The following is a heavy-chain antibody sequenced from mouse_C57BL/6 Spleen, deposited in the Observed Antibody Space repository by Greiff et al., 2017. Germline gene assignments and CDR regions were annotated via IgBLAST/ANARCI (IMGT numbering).Heavy chain of an antibody. CDR1: GYTFTSYN. D-gene: IGHD1-1*01. J-gene: IGHJ2*01. CDR2: IYPGNGDP. CDR3: ARDITTVWNY. Sequence: LQESGAELVRPGASVKISCKASGYTFTSYNMHWVKQTPRQGLEWIGAIYPGNGDPSYNQKCKGKATLTVDKSSSTAYMQLSSLTSEDSAVYFCARDITTVWNYWGQGTTLTVSS. V-gene: IGHV1-12*01.